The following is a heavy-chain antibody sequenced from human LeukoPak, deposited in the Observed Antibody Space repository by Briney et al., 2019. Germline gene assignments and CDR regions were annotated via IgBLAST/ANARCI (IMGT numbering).Heavy chain of an antibody. Sequence: PGGSLRLSCAAPGFTFSGYWMHWVRQAPGKGLVWVSRINSDGSSTTYADSVKGRFTISRDNAKNTLYLQMNSLRAEDTAMYYCARAIGLDFDFWGQGTLVTVSS. J-gene: IGHJ4*02. V-gene: IGHV3-74*01. CDR2: INSDGSST. CDR3: ARAIGLDFDF. D-gene: IGHD2/OR15-2a*01. CDR1: GFTFSGYW.